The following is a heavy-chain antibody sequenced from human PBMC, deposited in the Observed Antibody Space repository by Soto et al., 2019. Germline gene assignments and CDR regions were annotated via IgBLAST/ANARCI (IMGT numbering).Heavy chain of an antibody. CDR2: ISWNSGSI. J-gene: IGHJ1*01. CDR1: GFTFDDYA. D-gene: IGHD6-13*01. V-gene: IGHV3-9*01. Sequence: EVQLVESGGGLVQPGRSLRLSCAASGFTFDDYAMHWVRQAPGKGLEWVSGISWNSGSIGYADSVKGRFTISRDNAKNSLYLQRNSLRAEDTALYYCAKDRSSSWYGEYSQQWGQGTRVTVSS. CDR3: AKDRSSSWYGEYSQQ.